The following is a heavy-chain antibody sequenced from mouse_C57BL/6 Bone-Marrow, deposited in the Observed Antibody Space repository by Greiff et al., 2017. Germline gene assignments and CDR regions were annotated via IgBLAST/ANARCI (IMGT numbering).Heavy chain of an antibody. CDR3: ARMDLLWYPWFAY. D-gene: IGHD2-1*01. J-gene: IGHJ3*01. Sequence: QVTLKVSGPGILQPSQTLSLTCSFSGFSLSTFGLGVGWFRQPSGKVLEWLAHIWWDDDKYYNPALKSRLTISKDTSKNQVFLKIANVDTADTATYYWARMDLLWYPWFAYWGQGTLVTVSA. V-gene: IGHV8-8*01. CDR2: IWWDDDK. CDR1: GFSLSTFGLG.